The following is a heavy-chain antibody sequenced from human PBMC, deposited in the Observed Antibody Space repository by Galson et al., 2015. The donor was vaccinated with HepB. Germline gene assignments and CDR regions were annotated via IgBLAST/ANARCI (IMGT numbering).Heavy chain of an antibody. J-gene: IGHJ5*01. CDR1: GYTFTSYG. V-gene: IGHV1-18*01. CDR3: TRDIPPNYDYVWGSYRPPGWPFDS. Sequence: SVKVSCKASGYTFTSYGISWVRQAPGQGLEWMGWISAYNGNTNYAQKLQGRVTMTTDTSTSTAYMELRSLRSDDTAVYYCTRDIPPNYDYVWGSYRPPGWPFDSWGQGSLVTVSS. CDR2: ISAYNGNT. D-gene: IGHD3-16*01.